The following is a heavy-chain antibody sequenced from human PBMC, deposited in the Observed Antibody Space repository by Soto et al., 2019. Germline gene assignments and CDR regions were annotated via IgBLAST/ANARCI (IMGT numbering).Heavy chain of an antibody. CDR3: AKASWGSTAVADQIDC. J-gene: IGHJ4*02. Sequence: QLLESGGGLVHPGGSLRLSCAASGFTFSDYAMNWVRQAPGKGLEWVSTIRDSGGSTYYADSVKGRFAISRDNSKNTLYLQMNGLRDEDTAVYYCAKASWGSTAVADQIDCWGQGTLVTVSS. D-gene: IGHD6-19*01. CDR2: IRDSGGST. V-gene: IGHV3-23*01. CDR1: GFTFSDYA.